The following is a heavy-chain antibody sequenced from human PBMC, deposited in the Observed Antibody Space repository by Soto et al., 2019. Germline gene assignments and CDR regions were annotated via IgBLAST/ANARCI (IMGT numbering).Heavy chain of an antibody. D-gene: IGHD4-17*01. CDR1: GFSLTTSGVG. J-gene: IGHJ1*01. CDR3: AHSPPPTVTTSAEYFQH. V-gene: IGHV2-5*02. Sequence: QITLKESGPTLVKPTQTLTLTCTFSGFSLTTSGVGVNWIRQPPGKALEWLALIYWDDDKRYSPSLKSRLTITKDTPKNQVVLTMTNMDPVDTATYYCAHSPPPTVTTSAEYFQHWGQGTLVTVSS. CDR2: IYWDDDK.